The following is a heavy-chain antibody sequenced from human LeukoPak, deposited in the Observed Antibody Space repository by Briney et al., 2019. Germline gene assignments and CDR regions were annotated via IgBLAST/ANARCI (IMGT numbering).Heavy chain of an antibody. J-gene: IGHJ4*02. V-gene: IGHV1-69*02. CDR3: ARGYGDFLYFDY. CDR1: GGTFSSYT. Sequence: GASVKVSCKASGGTFSSYTISWVRQAPGQGLEWMGRIIPILGIANYAQKFQGRVTITADKSTSTAYMELSSLRSEDTAVYYCARGYGDFLYFDYRGQGTLVTVSS. D-gene: IGHD4-17*01. CDR2: IIPILGIA.